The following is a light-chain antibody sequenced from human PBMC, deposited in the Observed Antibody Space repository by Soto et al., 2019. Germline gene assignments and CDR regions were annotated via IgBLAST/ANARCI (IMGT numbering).Light chain of an antibody. CDR1: SSDVGSDYL. CDR2: EGT. CDR3: CSYGDFRTSWV. V-gene: IGLV2-23*01. Sequence: QSALTQPASVSGSPGQSITLSCTGTSSDVGSDYLVSWYQQHPGTAPKLIIYEGTKRPSGVSDRFSGSRSGNTASLTISGLQTEDEGDYFCCSYGDFRTSWVFGGGTKLTVL. J-gene: IGLJ3*02.